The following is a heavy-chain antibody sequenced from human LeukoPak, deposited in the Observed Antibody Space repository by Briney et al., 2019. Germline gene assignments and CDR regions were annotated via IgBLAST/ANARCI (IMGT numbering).Heavy chain of an antibody. CDR2: ISDSGGTT. J-gene: IGHJ4*02. D-gene: IGHD1-26*01. CDR3: AKRRGSYSFYFDY. V-gene: IGHV3-23*01. Sequence: GGSLTLSCAVSGFTFNNYAMNWVRQAPGKGLEWVSGISDSGGTTDYADSVKGRFTISRDNSKITLYLQRNSLRAEDTAVYYCAKRRGSYSFYFDYWGQGTLVTVSS. CDR1: GFTFNNYA.